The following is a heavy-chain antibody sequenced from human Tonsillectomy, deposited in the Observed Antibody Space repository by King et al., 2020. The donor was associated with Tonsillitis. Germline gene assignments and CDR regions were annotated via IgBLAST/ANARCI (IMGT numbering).Heavy chain of an antibody. CDR2: ISSSSSTI. D-gene: IGHD3-10*01. CDR1: GFTFSSYS. J-gene: IGHJ4*02. V-gene: IGHV3-48*02. CDR3: ARDLKGGLWYEELFWLFDY. Sequence: QLVQSGGGLVQPGGSLRLSCAASGFTFSSYSMNWVRQAPGKGLEWVSYISSSSSTIYYADSVKGRFTISRDNDKNSLYLQMNSLRDEDTAVYYCARDLKGGLWYEELFWLFDYWGQGTLVTVSS.